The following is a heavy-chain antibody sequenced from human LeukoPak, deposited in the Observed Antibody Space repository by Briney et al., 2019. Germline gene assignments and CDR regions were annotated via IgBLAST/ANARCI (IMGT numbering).Heavy chain of an antibody. CDR2: ISYDGSNK. CDR3: ARDFAPDIVVVPAGGFDY. J-gene: IGHJ4*02. CDR1: GFTFSSYA. V-gene: IGHV3-30*04. Sequence: PGGSLRLSCAASGFTFSSYAMHWVRQAPGKGLEWVAVISYDGSNKYYADSVKGRFTISRDNSKNTLYLQMNSLRAEDTAEYYCARDFAPDIVVVPAGGFDYWGQGTLVTVSS. D-gene: IGHD2-2*01.